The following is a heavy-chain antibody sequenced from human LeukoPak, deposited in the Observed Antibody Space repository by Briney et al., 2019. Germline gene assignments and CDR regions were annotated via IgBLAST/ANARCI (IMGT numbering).Heavy chain of an antibody. CDR3: ARGRFGVVIISYFDY. D-gene: IGHD3-3*01. V-gene: IGHV1-69*05. CDR1: GGTFSSYA. Sequence: SVKVSCKASGGTFSSYAISWVRQAPGQGLEWMGGIIPIFGTANYAQRFQGRVTITTDESTSTAYMELSSLRSEDTAVYYCARGRFGVVIISYFDYWGQGTLVTVSS. J-gene: IGHJ4*02. CDR2: IIPIFGTA.